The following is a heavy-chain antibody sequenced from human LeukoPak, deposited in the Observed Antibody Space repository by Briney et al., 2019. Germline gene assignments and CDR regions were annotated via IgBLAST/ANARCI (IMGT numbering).Heavy chain of an antibody. CDR2: ISYDGSNK. CDR3: AREMERLIGAFDI. D-gene: IGHD3-3*01. Sequence: GALRLSCAASGFTFSSYAMHWVRQAPGKGLEWVAVISYDGSNKYYADSVKGRFTISRDNSKNTLYLQMNSLRAEDTAVYYCAREMERLIGAFDIWGQGTMVTVSS. CDR1: GFTFSSYA. V-gene: IGHV3-30-3*01. J-gene: IGHJ3*02.